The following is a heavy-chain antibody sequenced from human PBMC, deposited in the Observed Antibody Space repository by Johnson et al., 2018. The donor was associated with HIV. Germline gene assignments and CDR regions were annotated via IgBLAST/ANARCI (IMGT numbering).Heavy chain of an antibody. J-gene: IGHJ3*02. Sequence: VQLVESGGGLVQPGGSLRLSCAASGFTFSSYDMHWVRQATGKGLEWVSAIGTAGDTYYPGSVKGRFTISRETAKNSLYLKMNRRRAGDTAVYYCARENGGGAFDIWGQGTMVTVSS. V-gene: IGHV3-13*01. CDR3: ARENGGGAFDI. CDR2: IGTAGDT. D-gene: IGHD3-10*01. CDR1: GFTFSSYD.